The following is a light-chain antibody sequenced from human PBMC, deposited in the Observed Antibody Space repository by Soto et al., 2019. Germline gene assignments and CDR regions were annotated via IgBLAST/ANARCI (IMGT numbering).Light chain of an antibody. CDR1: QDINDW. Sequence: DIQVTQSPSTLSASVGDRVTINCRASQDINDWLAWYQQKSGKAPKVLIYKASSLESGVPSRFSGSGSGTEFTLTISSLQTEYFATYYCHQYGANYPWTFGQGTKVEIK. V-gene: IGKV1-5*03. CDR2: KAS. J-gene: IGKJ1*01. CDR3: HQYGANYPWT.